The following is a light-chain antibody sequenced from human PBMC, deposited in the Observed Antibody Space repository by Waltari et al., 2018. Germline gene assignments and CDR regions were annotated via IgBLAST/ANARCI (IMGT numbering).Light chain of an antibody. Sequence: QSALTHIASVAGSPGHSITISCTGTSRAVGDHNYVSWYQQHPGKLPKLLIYDVISRPSGVSTRFSGSKSGNTASLTISGLQAEDEADYYCSAYTRGVVFGGGTQLTVL. J-gene: IGLJ2*01. CDR3: SAYTRGVV. V-gene: IGLV2-14*03. CDR2: DVI. CDR1: SRAVGDHNY.